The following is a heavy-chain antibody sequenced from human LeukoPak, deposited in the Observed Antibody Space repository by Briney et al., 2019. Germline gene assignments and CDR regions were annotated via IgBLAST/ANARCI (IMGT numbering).Heavy chain of an antibody. Sequence: GGSLRLSCAASGFTFSSYAMSWVRQAPGKGLEWVSGISGTGGSTNYAASVKGRFTISRDNPKNTLYLQMNSLRAEDTAVYYCGKDRLYDSSGSFDYWGQGTLVTVSS. CDR1: GFTFSSYA. CDR3: GKDRLYDSSGSFDY. D-gene: IGHD3-22*01. V-gene: IGHV3-23*01. J-gene: IGHJ4*02. CDR2: ISGTGGST.